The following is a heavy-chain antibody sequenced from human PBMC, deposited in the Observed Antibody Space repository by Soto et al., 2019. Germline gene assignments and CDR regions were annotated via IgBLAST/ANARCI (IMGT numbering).Heavy chain of an antibody. V-gene: IGHV4-59*01. Sequence: PSETLSLTCTVSGGSISSYYWSWIRQPPGKGLEWIGYIYYSGSTNYNPSLKSRVTISVDPSKNQFSLKLSSVTAADTAVYYCARGYSSSSPWFDPWGQGTLVTVSS. D-gene: IGHD6-6*01. J-gene: IGHJ5*02. CDR1: GGSISSYY. CDR3: ARGYSSSSPWFDP. CDR2: IYYSGST.